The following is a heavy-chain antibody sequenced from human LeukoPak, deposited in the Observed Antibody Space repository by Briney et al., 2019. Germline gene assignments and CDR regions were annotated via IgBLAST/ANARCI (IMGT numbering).Heavy chain of an antibody. J-gene: IGHJ4*02. CDR2: ISGSGDNT. CDR1: GFTFSSYA. D-gene: IGHD3-22*01. Sequence: GGSLRLSCAASGFTFSSYAMSWVRQAPGKGLEWVSGISGSGDNTYYADSVKGRFTICRDNSKNTLYVQVNSLGTEDTAAYYCAKGGYYDSSGSFYFDYWGQGTLVTVSS. V-gene: IGHV3-23*01. CDR3: AKGGYYDSSGSFYFDY.